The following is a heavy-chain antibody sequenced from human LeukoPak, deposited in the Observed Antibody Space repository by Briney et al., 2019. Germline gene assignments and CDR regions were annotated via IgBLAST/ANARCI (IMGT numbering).Heavy chain of an antibody. J-gene: IGHJ5*02. V-gene: IGHV4-59*01. CDR1: GGSITSYY. D-gene: IGHD3-10*01. CDR3: ARDLRYYYGSGSPENWFDP. Sequence: SETLSLTCTVSGGSITSYYWSWIRQPPGKGLEWIGYIYYSGSTNYNPSLKSRVTISVDTSKNQFSLKLSSVTAADTAVYYCARDLRYYYGSGSPENWFDPWGQGTLVTVSS. CDR2: IYYSGST.